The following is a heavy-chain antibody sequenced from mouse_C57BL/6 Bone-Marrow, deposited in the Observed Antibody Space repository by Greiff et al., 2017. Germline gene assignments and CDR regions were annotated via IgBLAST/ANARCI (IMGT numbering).Heavy chain of an antibody. CDR3: ARPIFYYSTGLFAY. V-gene: IGHV1-39*01. Sequence: VQLKESGPELVKPGASVKISCKASGYSFTDYNMNWVKQSNGKSLEWIGVINPNYGTTSYNQKFKGKATLTVDQSSSTAYMQLNSLTSEDSAVYYCARPIFYYSTGLFAYWGQGTLVTVSA. J-gene: IGHJ3*01. CDR2: INPNYGTT. CDR1: GYSFTDYN. D-gene: IGHD1-1*01.